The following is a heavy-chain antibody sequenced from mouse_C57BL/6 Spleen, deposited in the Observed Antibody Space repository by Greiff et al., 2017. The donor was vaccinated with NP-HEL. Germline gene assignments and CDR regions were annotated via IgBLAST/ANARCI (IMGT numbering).Heavy chain of an antibody. CDR3: TSAKLGRGGPWFAY. J-gene: IGHJ3*01. V-gene: IGHV1-15*01. CDR2: IDPETGGT. D-gene: IGHD4-1*01. CDR1: GYTFTDYE. Sequence: QVQLQQSGAELVRPGASVTLSCKASGYTFTDYEMHWVKQTPVHGLEWIGAIDPETGGTAYNQKFKGKAILTADKSSSTAYMELRSLTSEDSAVYYCTSAKLGRGGPWFAYWGQGTLVTVSA.